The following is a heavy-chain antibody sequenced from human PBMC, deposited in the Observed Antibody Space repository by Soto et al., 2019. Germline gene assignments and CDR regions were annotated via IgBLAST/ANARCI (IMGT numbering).Heavy chain of an antibody. J-gene: IGHJ4*01. Sequence: QVQLVQSGAEVKKPGSAVKVSCRASGYTFTSYYMHWVRQAPGQGLEWMGIINPSGGSTSYSQKFQGRVTMTTETSTSTDYKELISMRSADTAVYYCARDLRDCSGGSCYFWGQGTMVTVSS. V-gene: IGHV1-46*01. CDR3: ARDLRDCSGGSCYF. CDR1: GYTFTSYY. CDR2: INPSGGST. D-gene: IGHD2-15*01.